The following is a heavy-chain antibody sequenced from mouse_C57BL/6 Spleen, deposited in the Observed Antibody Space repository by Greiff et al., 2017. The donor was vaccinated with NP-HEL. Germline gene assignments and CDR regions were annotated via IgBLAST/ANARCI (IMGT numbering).Heavy chain of an antibody. CDR2: IDPSDSET. Sequence: QVQLQQPGAELVRPGSSVKLSCKASGYTSTSYWMHWVKQRPIQGLEWIGNIDPSDSETHYNQKFKDKATLTVDKSSSTAYMQLSSLTSEDSAVYYGARGGGYDEKGYYAMDYWGQGTSVTVSS. D-gene: IGHD2-2*01. V-gene: IGHV1-52*01. J-gene: IGHJ4*01. CDR3: ARGGGYDEKGYYAMDY. CDR1: GYTSTSYW.